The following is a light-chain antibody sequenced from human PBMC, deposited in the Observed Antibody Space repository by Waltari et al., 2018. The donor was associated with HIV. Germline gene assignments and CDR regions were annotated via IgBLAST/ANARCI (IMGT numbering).Light chain of an antibody. CDR1: VLSKHY. V-gene: IGLV3-25*03. Sequence: SYELTQPPSVSVSPGQTARTTCSGTVLSKHYGYWYYQKPGQAPVLVIYTDTKRPSGIPERFSGTSSGTTVTLTISGVQAEDEGDYYCQSADTRNTYPPRVFGGGTRLTVL. CDR3: QSADTRNTYPPRV. CDR2: TDT. J-gene: IGLJ3*02.